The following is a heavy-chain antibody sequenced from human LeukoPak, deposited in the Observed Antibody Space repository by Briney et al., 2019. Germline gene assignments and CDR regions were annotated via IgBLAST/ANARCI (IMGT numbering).Heavy chain of an antibody. CDR1: GGSISSGGYY. J-gene: IGHJ4*02. Sequence: EASETLSLTCTVSGGSISSGGYYWSWIRQPPGKGLEWIGYIYHSGSTYYNPSLKSRVTISVDRSKNQFSLKLSSVTAADTAVYYCARGSDQLELPGYWGQGTLVTVSS. D-gene: IGHD1-7*01. V-gene: IGHV4-30-2*01. CDR3: ARGSDQLELPGY. CDR2: IYHSGST.